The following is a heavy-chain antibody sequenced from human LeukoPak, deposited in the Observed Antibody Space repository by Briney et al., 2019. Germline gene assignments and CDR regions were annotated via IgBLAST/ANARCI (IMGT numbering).Heavy chain of an antibody. Sequence: SETLSLTCAVYGGSFSGYYWSWIRQPPGKGLEWIGEINHSGSTNYNPSLKSRVTISVDTSKNQFSLKLSSATAADTAVYYCARDSWGSYYNWVPYYFDYWGQGTLVTVSS. J-gene: IGHJ4*02. CDR2: INHSGST. CDR1: GGSFSGYY. CDR3: ARDSWGSYYNWVPYYFDY. V-gene: IGHV4-34*01. D-gene: IGHD3-10*01.